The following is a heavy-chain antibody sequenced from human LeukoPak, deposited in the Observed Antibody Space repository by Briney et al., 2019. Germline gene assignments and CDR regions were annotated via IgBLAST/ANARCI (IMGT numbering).Heavy chain of an antibody. V-gene: IGHV4-38-2*02. Sequence: SETLSLTCTVSGYSISSGYYWGWIRQPPGKGLEWIGSIHHSGSTYYNTSLKSRVTISVDTSKNQFSLKLSSVTAADTAVYYCARAVLGGATTYYYYYYMDVWGKGTTVTVSS. CDR3: ARAVLGGATTYYYYYYMDV. D-gene: IGHD1-26*01. J-gene: IGHJ6*03. CDR2: IHHSGST. CDR1: GYSISSGYY.